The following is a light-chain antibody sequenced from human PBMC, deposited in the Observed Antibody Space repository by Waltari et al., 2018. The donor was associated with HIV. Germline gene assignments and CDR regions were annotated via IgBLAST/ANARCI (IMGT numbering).Light chain of an antibody. CDR2: GAS. Sequence: IVLTQSLGTLSLTPGESATLACRASQSVSSSYLAWYQQKPGQAPRLLIYGASSSATGSPDRFSGSGSGTDFTLTISRLEPEDFAVYYCQQYGSSSLTFGGGTKVEIK. CDR1: QSVSSSY. CDR3: QQYGSSSLT. V-gene: IGKV3-20*01. J-gene: IGKJ4*01.